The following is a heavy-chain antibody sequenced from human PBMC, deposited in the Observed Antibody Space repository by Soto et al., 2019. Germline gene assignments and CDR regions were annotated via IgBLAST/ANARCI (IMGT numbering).Heavy chain of an antibody. CDR2: IYPGDSDT. V-gene: IGHV5-51*01. J-gene: IGHJ4*02. D-gene: IGHD6-6*01. CDR1: GYSFTSYW. Sequence: GESLKISCKGSGYSFTSYWIGWVRQMPGKGLEWMGIIYPGDSDTRYSPSFQGQVTISADKSISTAYLQMNSLRAEDTAVYYYATPIVEYSSSMRDYGGQGTLVTVSS. CDR3: ATPIVEYSSSMRDY.